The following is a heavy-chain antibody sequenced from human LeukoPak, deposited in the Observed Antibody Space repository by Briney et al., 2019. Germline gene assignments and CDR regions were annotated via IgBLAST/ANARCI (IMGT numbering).Heavy chain of an antibody. D-gene: IGHD5-18*01. CDR1: GYTFTGYY. CDR3: AAPGYKYGYVLDH. CDR2: ISPNNGDT. J-gene: IGHJ4*02. Sequence: AASVKVSCRASGYTFTGYYMHWVRQAPGQGPEWMGWISPNNGDTRYSQKFQGRVTMTTDTSISTAYMELSGLTSDDTAVYYCAAPGYKYGYVLDHGGQGTLVTVSS. V-gene: IGHV1-2*02.